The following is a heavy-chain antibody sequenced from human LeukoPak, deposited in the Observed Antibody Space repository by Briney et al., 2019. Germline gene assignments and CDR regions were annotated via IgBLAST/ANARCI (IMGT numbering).Heavy chain of an antibody. J-gene: IGHJ4*02. D-gene: IGHD2-15*01. V-gene: IGHV1-2*02. CDR2: INPNSGGT. CDR3: ARSGRRCSGGSCYYWENY. Sequence: GASVKVSCKASGYTFTGYYMHWVRQAPGQGLEWMGWINPNSGGTNYAQKFQGRVTMTKDTSISTAYMELSRLGSDDTAVYYCARSGRRCSGGSCYYWENYWGQGTLVTVSS. CDR1: GYTFTGYY.